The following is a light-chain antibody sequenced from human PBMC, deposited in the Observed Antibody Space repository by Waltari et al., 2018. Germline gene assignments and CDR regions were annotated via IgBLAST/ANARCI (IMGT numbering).Light chain of an antibody. CDR1: GSNIGDNY. CDR2: RDD. J-gene: IGLJ3*02. CDR3: AAWDDSLSGRV. V-gene: IGLV1-47*01. Sequence: QSVLTQPPSASGTPGQRVTISCSGSGSNIGDNYVYWYHQLPGMAPKLLIYRDDERPSGCPDRFSGSKSGTSASLAISGLRSEDAGDYYCAAWDDSLSGRVFGGGTKLTVL.